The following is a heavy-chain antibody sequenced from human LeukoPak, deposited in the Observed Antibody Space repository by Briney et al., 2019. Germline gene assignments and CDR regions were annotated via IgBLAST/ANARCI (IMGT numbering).Heavy chain of an antibody. CDR2: ISPSGGGYT. Sequence: GGSLRLSCAASGFTFSSYAMTWVRQTPGKGLEWVSAISPSGGGYTFYADSVEGRFTISRDDSKNTLYLQMNSLKTEDTAVYYCTTEYDFWSGSNWFDPWGQGTLVTVSS. CDR1: GFTFSSYA. CDR3: TTEYDFWSGSNWFDP. J-gene: IGHJ5*02. D-gene: IGHD3-3*01. V-gene: IGHV3-23*01.